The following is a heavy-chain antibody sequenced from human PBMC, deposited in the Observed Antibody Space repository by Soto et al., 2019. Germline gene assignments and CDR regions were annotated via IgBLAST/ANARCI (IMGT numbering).Heavy chain of an antibody. CDR1: GYTLATYY. J-gene: IGHJ4*02. CDR3: ARGTTQWRASGLDY. V-gene: IGHV1-46*01. CDR2: INLSGGST. D-gene: IGHD2-15*01. Sequence: QVQLVQSGAEVKKPGASVKISCAASGYTLATYYMHWVRQAPGQGLEWMGVINLSGGSTTYAQKLQGRFTLTGDTSTTTVYMELSSLTSDDTAVYYCARGTTQWRASGLDYLGQGAPVTVSS.